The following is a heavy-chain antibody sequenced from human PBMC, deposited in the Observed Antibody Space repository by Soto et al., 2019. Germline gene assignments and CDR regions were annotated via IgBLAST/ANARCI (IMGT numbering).Heavy chain of an antibody. CDR1: SDSISSSTYY. CDR2: IYNRGNT. D-gene: IGHD5-18*01. Sequence: QLQLQESGPGLVKPSETLSLTCTVPSDSISSSTYYWAWIRQPPGKELEWIGGIYNRGNTYYSPSLKSRVTISMDTSKNQFSLKLSSVTAADTAVYYCARHRKGYGLDYWGQGTLVTVSS. V-gene: IGHV4-39*01. J-gene: IGHJ4*02. CDR3: ARHRKGYGLDY.